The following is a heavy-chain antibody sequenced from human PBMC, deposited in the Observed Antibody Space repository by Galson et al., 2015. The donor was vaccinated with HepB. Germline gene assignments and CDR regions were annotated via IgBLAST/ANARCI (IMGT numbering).Heavy chain of an antibody. CDR2: INIDGSDT. D-gene: IGHD3-22*01. Sequence: SLRLSCAASGFSFSSSWMHWVRQGPGRGPVWVSRINIDGSDTTYADSVKGRFTISRDNAKNTLYLQMNSLRDEDTALYYCARAESSTYYNSNGHQLPWDDAFDIWGQGTLVTVSS. CDR1: GFSFSSSW. CDR3: ARAESSTYYNSNGHQLPWDDAFDI. V-gene: IGHV3-74*01. J-gene: IGHJ3*02.